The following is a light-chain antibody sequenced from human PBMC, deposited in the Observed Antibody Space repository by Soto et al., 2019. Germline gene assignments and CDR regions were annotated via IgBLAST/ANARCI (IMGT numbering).Light chain of an antibody. V-gene: IGLV2-14*01. CDR1: TSDIGGYYF. CDR3: RSYRSSTTPFV. Sequence: QSVLTQPASVSGSPGQSITISCTGTTSDIGGYYFVSWFQQYPGKAPTLIIYDVSNRPSGSSSRFSGSKTGNTATLTISGLQAEDEADYYCRSYRSSTTPFVFGTGTKLTVL. J-gene: IGLJ1*01. CDR2: DVS.